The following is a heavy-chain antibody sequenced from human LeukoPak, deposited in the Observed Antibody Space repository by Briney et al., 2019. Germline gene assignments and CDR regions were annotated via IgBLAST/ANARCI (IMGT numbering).Heavy chain of an antibody. CDR2: ISNSGRTI. CDR3: ARESIVGATFDY. D-gene: IGHD1-26*01. V-gene: IGHV3-48*03. J-gene: IGHJ4*02. CDR1: QFTFSSYA. Sequence: GGSLRLSCAASQFTFSSYAMNWVRQAPGKGLEWVSYISNSGRTIYYADSVKGRLTISRDNAKSSLYLQMNSLRAEDTAVYYCARESIVGATFDYWGQGTLVTVSS.